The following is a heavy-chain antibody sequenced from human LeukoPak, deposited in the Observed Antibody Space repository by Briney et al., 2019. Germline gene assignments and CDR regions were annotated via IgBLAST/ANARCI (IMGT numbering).Heavy chain of an antibody. CDR1: GGTFSSYA. Sequence: SVKVSCKDSGGTFSSYAISWVRQAPGQGLEWMGGIIPIFGTANYAQKFQGRVTITADESTSTAYVELSSLRSEDTAVYYCARDREGGSYLWNYYYGMDVWGQGTTVTVSS. J-gene: IGHJ6*02. V-gene: IGHV1-69*13. CDR2: IIPIFGTA. D-gene: IGHD1-26*01. CDR3: ARDREGGSYLWNYYYGMDV.